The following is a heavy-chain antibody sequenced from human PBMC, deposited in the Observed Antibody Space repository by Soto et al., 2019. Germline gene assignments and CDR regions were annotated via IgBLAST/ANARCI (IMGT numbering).Heavy chain of an antibody. CDR3: ARHFSSLMNWFDP. D-gene: IGHD6-13*01. Sequence: GESLKISCKGSGYSFTSYWISWVRQMPGKGLEWMGRIDPSDSYTNYSPSFQGHVTISADKSISTAYLQWSSLKASDTAMYYCARHFSSLMNWFDPWGQGTLVTVSS. J-gene: IGHJ5*02. CDR2: IDPSDSYT. V-gene: IGHV5-10-1*01. CDR1: GYSFTSYW.